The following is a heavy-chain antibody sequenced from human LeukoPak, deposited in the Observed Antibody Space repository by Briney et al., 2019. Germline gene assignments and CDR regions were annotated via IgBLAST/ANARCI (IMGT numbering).Heavy chain of an antibody. CDR2: FDPEDGET. CDR1: GYTFTGYY. CDR3: ATAARLRLGELSY. J-gene: IGHJ4*02. D-gene: IGHD3-16*02. Sequence: ASVKVSCKASGYTFTGYYMHWVRQAPGQGLEWMGGFDPEDGETIYAQKFQGRVTMTEDTSTDTAYMELSSLRSEDTAVYYCATAARLRLGELSYWGQGTLVTVSS. V-gene: IGHV1-24*01.